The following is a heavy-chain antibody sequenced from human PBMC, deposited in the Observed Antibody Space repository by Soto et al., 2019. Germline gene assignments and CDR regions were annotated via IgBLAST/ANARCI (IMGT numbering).Heavy chain of an antibody. Sequence: QVQLVQSGAEVKKPGASVKVSCKASGYTFTSYDINWVRQATGQGLEWMGWRNPNSGNTGYAQKFQGRVTMTRNTSISTAYMELSSLRSEDTAVYYCARKRAIVLVPAAPNYYYYYGLDVWGQGTTVTVSS. CDR3: ARKRAIVLVPAAPNYYYYYGLDV. D-gene: IGHD2-2*01. CDR1: GYTFTSYD. J-gene: IGHJ6*02. V-gene: IGHV1-8*01. CDR2: RNPNSGNT.